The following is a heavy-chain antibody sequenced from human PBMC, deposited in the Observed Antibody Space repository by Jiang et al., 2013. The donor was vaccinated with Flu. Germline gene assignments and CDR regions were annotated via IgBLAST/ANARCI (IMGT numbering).Heavy chain of an antibody. D-gene: IGHD1-26*01. V-gene: IGHV4-39*01. J-gene: IGHJ4*02. CDR2: IYYSGST. Sequence: GLEWIGSIYYSGSTYYNPSLKSRVTISVDTSKNQFSLKLSSVTAADTAVYYCARRELYFDYWGQGTLVTVSS. CDR3: ARRELYFDY.